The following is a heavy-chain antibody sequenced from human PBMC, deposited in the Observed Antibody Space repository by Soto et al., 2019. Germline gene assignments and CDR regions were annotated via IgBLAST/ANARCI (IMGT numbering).Heavy chain of an antibody. J-gene: IGHJ4*02. CDR1: GFTFSSYS. V-gene: IGHV3-21*04. CDR3: AKDMGYYDSSGYAFDY. CDR2: ISSSSSYI. Sequence: GGSLRLSCAASGFTFSSYSMNWVRQAPGKGLEWVSSISSSSSYIYYADSVKGRFTISRDNAKNSLYLQMNSLRAEDTALYYCAKDMGYYDSSGYAFDYWGQGTLVTVSS. D-gene: IGHD3-22*01.